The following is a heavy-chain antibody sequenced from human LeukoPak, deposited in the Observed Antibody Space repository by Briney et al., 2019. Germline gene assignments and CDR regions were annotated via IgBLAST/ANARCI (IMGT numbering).Heavy chain of an antibody. Sequence: GASVKVSCKASGGTFSSYAISWVRQAPGQGLEWMGRIIPILGTANYAQKLQGRVTITADESTSTAYMELSSLRSEDTAVYYCAREYYDFWSGYRENDYWGQGTLVTVSS. D-gene: IGHD3-3*01. CDR2: IIPILGTA. CDR1: GGTFSSYA. J-gene: IGHJ4*02. V-gene: IGHV1-69*11. CDR3: AREYYDFWSGYRENDY.